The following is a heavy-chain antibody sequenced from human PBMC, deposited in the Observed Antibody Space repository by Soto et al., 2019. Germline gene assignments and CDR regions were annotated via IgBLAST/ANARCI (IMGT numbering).Heavy chain of an antibody. J-gene: IGHJ5*02. CDR2: IDMIDNRGRT. V-gene: IGHV4-34*10. Sequence: SETLSLTCAVSGVSHKYYHYSWIRQAPGKGLEWLGEIDMIDNRGRTNYNPSLKSRVTVSMDTTKNRFSLKLSSVTAADTAVYYCARIRSRGGVFPKYNWFDPWGQGTLVTVSS. CDR1: GVSHKYYH. CDR3: ARIRSRGGVFPKYNWFDP. D-gene: IGHD6-13*01.